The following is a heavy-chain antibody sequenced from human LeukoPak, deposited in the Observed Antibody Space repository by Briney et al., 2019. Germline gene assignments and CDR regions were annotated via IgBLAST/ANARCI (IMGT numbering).Heavy chain of an antibody. V-gene: IGHV3-7*01. CDR3: ARVAEAAAFDS. Sequence: PGGSLRLSCAASGFTFSSYWMSWVRQAPGKGLEWVANIKQDGSEKYYVDSVKGRFTISRDNAKNSLYLQMNSLKPEDTAVYYCARVAEAAAFDSWGQGTLVTVSS. CDR2: IKQDGSEK. D-gene: IGHD6-13*01. CDR1: GFTFSSYW. J-gene: IGHJ4*02.